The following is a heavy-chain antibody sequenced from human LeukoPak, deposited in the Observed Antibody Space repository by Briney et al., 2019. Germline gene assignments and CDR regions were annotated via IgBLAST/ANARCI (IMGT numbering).Heavy chain of an antibody. CDR1: GFTFSTYA. V-gene: IGHV3-23*01. CDR2: ISGSGGST. J-gene: IGHJ4*02. D-gene: IGHD1-26*01. Sequence: GGSLRLSCAASGFTFSTYAMSWVRQAPGKGLEWVSAISGSGGSTYYADSVKGRFTISRDNSKNTLYLQMNSLSAEDPAVYYYSKRVVEGARSGPAHFGYWGQGTLVTVSS. CDR3: SKRVVEGARSGPAHFGY.